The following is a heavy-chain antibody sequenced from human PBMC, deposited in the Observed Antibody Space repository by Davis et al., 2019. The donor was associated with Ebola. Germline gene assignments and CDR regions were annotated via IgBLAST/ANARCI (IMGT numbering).Heavy chain of an antibody. Sequence: SWVRQAPGKGLEWIGYIYYSGSTYYNPSLKSRVTISVNTSKNQFSLKLRSVTAADTAVYYCARGPAVYWGQGTLVTVSS. CDR2: IYYSGST. V-gene: IGHV4-30-4*08. J-gene: IGHJ4*02. CDR3: ARGPAVY.